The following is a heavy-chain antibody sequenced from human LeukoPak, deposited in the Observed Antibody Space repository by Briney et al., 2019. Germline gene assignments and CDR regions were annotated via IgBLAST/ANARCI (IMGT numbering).Heavy chain of an antibody. V-gene: IGHV4-31*03. Sequence: SETLSLTCTVSGASISSGGDYWSWIRQHPGKGLEWIGYIYYSGSTYYNPSLKSRVTISEDTSKNQFSLKLSSVTAADTAVYYCASRIVYSYGIDYWGQGTLVTVSS. CDR1: GASISSGGDY. D-gene: IGHD5-18*01. J-gene: IGHJ4*02. CDR3: ASRIVYSYGIDY. CDR2: IYYSGST.